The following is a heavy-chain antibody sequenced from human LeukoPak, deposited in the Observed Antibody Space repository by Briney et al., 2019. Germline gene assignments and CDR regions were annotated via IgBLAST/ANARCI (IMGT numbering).Heavy chain of an antibody. V-gene: IGHV3-48*03. D-gene: IGHD5-24*01. CDR3: ARSRRDNYYYYYGMDV. CDR1: GFTFSSYE. J-gene: IGHJ6*02. Sequence: PGGSLRLSCAASGFTFSSYEMTWVRQAPGKVLEWVSIISSSDTTIHYADSVKVRVTISRDNARNSLYLQMNSLRAEDRAVYYCARSRRDNYYYYYGMDVWGQGTTVTVSS. CDR2: ISSSDTTI.